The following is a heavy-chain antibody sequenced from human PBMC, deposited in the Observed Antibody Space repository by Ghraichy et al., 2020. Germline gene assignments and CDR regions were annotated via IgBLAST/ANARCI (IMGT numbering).Heavy chain of an antibody. CDR3: ARHHTMVRGAQGSYYYYGMDV. CDR1: GGSISSYY. Sequence: SETLSLTCTVSGGSISSYYWSWIRQPPGKGLEWIGYIYYSGSTNYNPSLKSRVTISVDTSKNQFSLKLSSVTAADTAVYYCARHHTMVRGAQGSYYYYGMDVWGQGTTVTVSS. J-gene: IGHJ6*02. V-gene: IGHV4-59*08. D-gene: IGHD3-10*01. CDR2: IYYSGST.